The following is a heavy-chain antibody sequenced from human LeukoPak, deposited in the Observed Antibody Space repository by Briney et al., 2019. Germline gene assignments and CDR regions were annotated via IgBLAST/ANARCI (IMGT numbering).Heavy chain of an antibody. CDR2: IYYSGST. D-gene: IGHD3-22*01. CDR3: ARGPSTYYDSSGYYH. J-gene: IGHJ4*02. V-gene: IGHV4-59*01. CDR1: GGSISSYY. Sequence: KPSETLSLTCTVSGGSISSYYWSWIRQPPGKGLEWIGYIYYSGSTNYNPFLKSRVTISVDTSKNQFSLKLSSVTAADTAVYYCARGPSTYYDSSGYYHWGQGTLVTVSS.